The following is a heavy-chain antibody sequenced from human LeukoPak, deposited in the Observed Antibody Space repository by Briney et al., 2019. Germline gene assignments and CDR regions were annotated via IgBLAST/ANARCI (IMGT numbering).Heavy chain of an antibody. D-gene: IGHD6-19*01. CDR1: GYTFTAYT. Sequence: ASVKLSCTASGYTFTAYTMHWVRQAPGQGLEWMGCITPNSGGTTYAQNFKDRGTMTWNTSITTAYLELNRRTPDDTSVNYCGTAPLNGYSSGWYSFDYWGQGTLVTVSS. V-gene: IGHV1-2*02. CDR2: ITPNSGGT. J-gene: IGHJ4*02. CDR3: GTAPLNGYSSGWYSFDY.